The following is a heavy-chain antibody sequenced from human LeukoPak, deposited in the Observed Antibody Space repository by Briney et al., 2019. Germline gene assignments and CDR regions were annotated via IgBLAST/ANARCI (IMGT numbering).Heavy chain of an antibody. CDR2: INPSGGRT. Sequence: ASVKVSCKASGYTSTSYYLHWVRQAPGQGLEWMGVINPSGGRTSYAQKFQGRVTMTRDTSTSTAYMELSSLRSEDTALYYCAREMIVGNWFDSWGQGTLVTVSS. V-gene: IGHV1-46*01. CDR1: GYTSTSYY. D-gene: IGHD3-22*01. CDR3: AREMIVGNWFDS. J-gene: IGHJ5*01.